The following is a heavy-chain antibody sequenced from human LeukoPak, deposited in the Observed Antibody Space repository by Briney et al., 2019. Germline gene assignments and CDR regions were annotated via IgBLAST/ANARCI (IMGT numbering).Heavy chain of an antibody. D-gene: IGHD2-2*02. CDR1: GGTFSSYA. V-gene: IGHV1-69*05. CDR3: AKDLEAAPASINVFDF. CDR2: IIPIFSTA. Sequence: GASVKVSCKASGGTFSSYAISWVRQAPGQGLGWMGGIIPIFSTANYAQKFQGRVTITTDESTSTAYMELSSLRSDDTAMYYCAKDLEAAPASINVFDFWGQGTLVTVSS. J-gene: IGHJ4*02.